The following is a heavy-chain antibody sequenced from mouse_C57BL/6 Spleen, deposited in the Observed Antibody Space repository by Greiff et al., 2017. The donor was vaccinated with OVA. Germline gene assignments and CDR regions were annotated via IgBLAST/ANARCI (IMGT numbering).Heavy chain of an antibody. D-gene: IGHD1-1*01. CDR2: ISDGGSYT. J-gene: IGHJ2*01. V-gene: IGHV5-4*01. CDR3: ARDHYGSSFLFDY. Sequence: EVKVVESGGGLVKPGGSLKLSCAASGFTFSSYAMSWVRQTPEKRLEWVATISDGGSYTYYPDNVKGRFTISRDNAKNNLYLQMSHLKSEDTAMYYCARDHYGSSFLFDYWGQGTTLTVSS. CDR1: GFTFSSYA.